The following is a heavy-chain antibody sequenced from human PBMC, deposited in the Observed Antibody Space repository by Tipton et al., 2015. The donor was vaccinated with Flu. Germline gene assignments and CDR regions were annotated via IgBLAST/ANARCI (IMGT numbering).Heavy chain of an antibody. Sequence: LRLSCAVSGYSISSGYYWGWIRQPPGKGLEWIGSIYHSGSTYHNPSLKSRVTISVDTSKNQFSLKLSSVTAADTAVYYCARADTDYDYVSAYFDYWGQGTLVTVSS. CDR3: ARADTDYDYVSAYFDY. CDR2: IYHSGST. D-gene: IGHD3-16*01. J-gene: IGHJ4*02. V-gene: IGHV4-38-2*01. CDR1: GYSISSGYY.